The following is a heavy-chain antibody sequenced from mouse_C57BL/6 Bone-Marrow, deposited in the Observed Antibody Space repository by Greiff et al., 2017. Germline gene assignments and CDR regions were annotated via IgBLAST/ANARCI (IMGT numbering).Heavy chain of an antibody. CDR1: GYTFTSYW. CDR2: IYPGSGST. D-gene: IGHD2-2*01. V-gene: IGHV1-55*01. Sequence: VQLQQSGAELVKPGASVKMSCKASGYTFTSYWITWVKQRPGQGLEWIGDIYPGSGSTNYNEKFKSKATLTVDTSSSTAYMQLSSLTSEDSAVYYCARGSTMVTTWDYWGQGTTLTVSS. J-gene: IGHJ2*01. CDR3: ARGSTMVTTWDY.